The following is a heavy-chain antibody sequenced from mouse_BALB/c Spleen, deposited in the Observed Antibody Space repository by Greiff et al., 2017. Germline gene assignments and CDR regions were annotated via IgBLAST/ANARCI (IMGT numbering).Heavy chain of an antibody. D-gene: IGHD2-14*01. Sequence: EVQLQESGPGLVKPSQSLSLTCSVTGYSITSGYYWNWIRQFPGNKLEWMGYISYDGSNNYNPSLKNRISITRDTSKNQFFLKLNSVTTEDTATYYCARDRNYRYDWAWFAYWGQGTLVTVSA. V-gene: IGHV3-6*02. J-gene: IGHJ3*01. CDR3: ARDRNYRYDWAWFAY. CDR2: ISYDGSN. CDR1: GYSITSGYY.